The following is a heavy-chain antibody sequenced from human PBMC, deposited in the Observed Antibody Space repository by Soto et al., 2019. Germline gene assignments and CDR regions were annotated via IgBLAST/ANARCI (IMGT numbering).Heavy chain of an antibody. V-gene: IGHV1-18*01. CDR2: ISAYNGNT. CDR1: GYTFTSYG. CDR3: AREYSGGELLQNYYYYYGMDV. D-gene: IGHD1-26*01. Sequence: GASVKVSCKASGYTFTSYGISWVRQAPGRGLEWMGWISAYNGNTNYAQKLQGRVTMTTDTSTSTAYMELRSLRSDDTAVYYCAREYSGGELLQNYYYYYGMDVWGQGTTVTVSS. J-gene: IGHJ6*02.